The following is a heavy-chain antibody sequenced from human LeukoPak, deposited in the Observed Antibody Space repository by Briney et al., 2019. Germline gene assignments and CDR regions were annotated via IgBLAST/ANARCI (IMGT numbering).Heavy chain of an antibody. D-gene: IGHD6-19*01. CDR1: GGSISSSSYY. V-gene: IGHV4-39*01. Sequence: SETLSLTCTVSGGSISSSSYYWGWIRQPPGKGLEWIGSLYYSGSTYYNPSLKSRVTISVDSSKNQFSLKLSSVTAADTAVYYCASSAGALIDCWGQGTLVIVSS. CDR2: LYYSGST. J-gene: IGHJ4*02. CDR3: ASSAGALIDC.